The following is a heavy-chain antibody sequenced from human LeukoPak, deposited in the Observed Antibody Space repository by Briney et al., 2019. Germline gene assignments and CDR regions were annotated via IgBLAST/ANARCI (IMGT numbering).Heavy chain of an antibody. CDR2: IYTSGST. D-gene: IGHD6-19*01. CDR3: PGDDAVAGFFDY. Sequence: SKTLSLTCPFSGGSISSYYWSWIRQPAGKERKGIGSIYTSGSTNYNPSLKSRVTMSVDTPKNHFSLNLSSFTAACPPGYYFPGDDAVAGFFDYWGQGTLVTVSS. CDR1: GGSISSYY. V-gene: IGHV4-4*07. J-gene: IGHJ4*02.